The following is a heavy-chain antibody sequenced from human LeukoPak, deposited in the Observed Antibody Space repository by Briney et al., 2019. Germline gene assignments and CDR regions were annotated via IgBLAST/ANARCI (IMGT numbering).Heavy chain of an antibody. D-gene: IGHD3-16*01. CDR1: GFTFSNYW. J-gene: IGHJ4*02. CDR3: ATQRGSYLWGTDFDY. CDR2: INSDGRII. Sequence: PGGSLRLSCAASGFTFSNYWMHWVRQVPGKGLVWVSHINSDGRIINYADSVKGRFTISRDNAKNTLYLQMNSLRVEDTAVYYCATQRGSYLWGTDFDYWGQGTLVTVSP. V-gene: IGHV3-74*01.